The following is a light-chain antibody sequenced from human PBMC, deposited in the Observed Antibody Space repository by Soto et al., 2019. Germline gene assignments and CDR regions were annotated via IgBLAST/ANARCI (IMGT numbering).Light chain of an antibody. CDR1: SSDVGAYNR. Sequence: QSVLTQPASVSGSPGQSITISCTGTSSDVGAYNRVSWSQQHPGEVPKLIIYEVSKRPSGVPDRFSGSKSGNTASLTVSGLQAEDEADYYCSSYAGSNNWVFGGGTKLTVL. J-gene: IGLJ3*02. CDR2: EVS. CDR3: SSYAGSNNWV. V-gene: IGLV2-8*01.